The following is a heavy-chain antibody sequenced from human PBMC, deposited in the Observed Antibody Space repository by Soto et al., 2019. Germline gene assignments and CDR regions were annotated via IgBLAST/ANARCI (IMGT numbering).Heavy chain of an antibody. CDR2: TSYDGSNK. J-gene: IGHJ4*02. V-gene: IGHV3-30*19. D-gene: IGHD1-20*01. CDR3: ARNGDEITGMIDY. CDR1: GFTFRSYG. Sequence: PGGSLRLSCAASGFTFRSYGMHWVRQAPGKGLEWVAITSYDGSNKYYTDSVKGRFTISRGNSKNTLYPQMNILRAEDTAVYFCARNGDEITGMIDYWGQGTLVTVSS.